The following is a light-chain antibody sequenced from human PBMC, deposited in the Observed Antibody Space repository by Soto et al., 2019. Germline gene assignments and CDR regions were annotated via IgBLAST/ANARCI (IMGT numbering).Light chain of an antibody. Sequence: QSALTQPRSVSGSPGQSVTISCTGTSRDVGDYNYVSWYQQYPGKAPKLMIYDVTKRVSGVPDRFSASKSGNTASLTISGLQAEDEADYYCCSYAGSYSVIFGGGTQLTVL. J-gene: IGLJ2*01. V-gene: IGLV2-11*01. CDR1: SRDVGDYNY. CDR2: DVT. CDR3: CSYAGSYSVI.